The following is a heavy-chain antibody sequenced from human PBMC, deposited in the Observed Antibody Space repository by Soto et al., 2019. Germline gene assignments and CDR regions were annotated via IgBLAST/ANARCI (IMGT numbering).Heavy chain of an antibody. Sequence: SETLSLTCTVKGGTFSGHYCSWIRQPPGKGLEWIGEIIHSGSTNYNPSLKSRVTISVDTSKNQFSLKLSSVTAADTAVYYCLKMPCSNTSCTVGGWFDAWGQGTLDTVSS. D-gene: IGHD2-2*01. V-gene: IGHV4-34*08. CDR2: IIHSGST. CDR3: LKMPCSNTSCTVGGWFDA. CDR1: GGTFSGHY. J-gene: IGHJ5*02.